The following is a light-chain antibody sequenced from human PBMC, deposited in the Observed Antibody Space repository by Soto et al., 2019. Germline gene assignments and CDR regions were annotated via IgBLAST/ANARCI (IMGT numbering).Light chain of an antibody. CDR3: QQYGSSPLT. Sequence: DIVLTQSPGTLSLSPGERATLSCRASQSVSSSYLAWYQQKPGQAPRLLIYGASIRATGIPDRFSGSGSGTDFTLTFSRLEPEDFAVYYCQQYGSSPLTFGGGTKVEIK. CDR2: GAS. J-gene: IGKJ4*01. V-gene: IGKV3-20*01. CDR1: QSVSSSY.